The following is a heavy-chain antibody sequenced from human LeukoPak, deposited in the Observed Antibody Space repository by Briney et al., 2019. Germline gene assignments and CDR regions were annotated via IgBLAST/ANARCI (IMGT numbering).Heavy chain of an antibody. J-gene: IGHJ3*02. V-gene: IGHV3-23*01. CDR3: AKAYGDYSPDAFDI. CDR1: GFTFSSYA. CDR2: IYRGGST. D-gene: IGHD4-17*01. Sequence: GGSLRLSCAASGFTFSSYAVSWVRQAPGKGLEWVSAIYRGGSTYYADSVKGRFTISRDNSKNTLYLQMNSLRAEDTAVYYCAKAYGDYSPDAFDIWGQGTTVTVSS.